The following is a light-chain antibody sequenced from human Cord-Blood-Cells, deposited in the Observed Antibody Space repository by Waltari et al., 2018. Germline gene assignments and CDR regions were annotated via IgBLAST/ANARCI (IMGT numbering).Light chain of an antibody. J-gene: IGLJ3*02. CDR3: NSRDSSGNHWV. Sequence: SSELTQDPAVSVALGQTVRITCQGDSLRSYYASWYQQKPGQAPVLVIYGKNNRPSGIPDRFSGSSSGNTASWTITGAQAEDEADYYGNSRDSSGNHWVFGGGTKLTVL. CDR2: GKN. CDR1: SLRSYY. V-gene: IGLV3-19*01.